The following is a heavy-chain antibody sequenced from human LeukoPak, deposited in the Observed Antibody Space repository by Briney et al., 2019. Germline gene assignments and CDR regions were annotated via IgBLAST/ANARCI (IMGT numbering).Heavy chain of an antibody. D-gene: IGHD3-10*01. CDR2: IYYSGST. Sequence: ASETLSLACTVSGGSISSYYWSWIRQPPGKGLEWIGYIYYSGSTNYNPSLKSRVTISVDTSKNQFSLKLSSVTAADTAVYYCARAIGYGSGSYYAESGAFDIWGQGTMVTVSS. J-gene: IGHJ3*02. CDR3: ARAIGYGSGSYYAESGAFDI. CDR1: GGSISSYY. V-gene: IGHV4-59*01.